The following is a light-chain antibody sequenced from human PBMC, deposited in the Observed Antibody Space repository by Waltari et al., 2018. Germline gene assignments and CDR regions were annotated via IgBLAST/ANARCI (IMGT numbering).Light chain of an antibody. J-gene: IGLJ2*01. CDR1: ALPKQY. Sequence: SYELTQPPSVSVSPGEKTKIACSGDALPKQYDYWYRHSPGQAPVVVIDKDTVRPSWIPERFSGSSSGTTVTLTISGVQAEDEADYYCLSADIGGTQGVFGGGTKLTVL. CDR3: LSADIGGTQGV. V-gene: IGLV3-25*03. CDR2: KDT.